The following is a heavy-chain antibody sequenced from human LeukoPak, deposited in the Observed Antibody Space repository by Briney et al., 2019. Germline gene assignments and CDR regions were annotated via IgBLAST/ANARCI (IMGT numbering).Heavy chain of an antibody. V-gene: IGHV3-30*03. D-gene: IGHD6-13*01. Sequence: GGSLRLSCAASGFTFSSYGMHWVRQAPGKGLEWVAVISYDGSNEYYADSVKGRFTISRDNSKNTLYLQMNSLRAEDTAVYYCATDPYSSSWYYFDYWGQGTLVTVSS. CDR1: GFTFSSYG. J-gene: IGHJ4*02. CDR3: ATDPYSSSWYYFDY. CDR2: ISYDGSNE.